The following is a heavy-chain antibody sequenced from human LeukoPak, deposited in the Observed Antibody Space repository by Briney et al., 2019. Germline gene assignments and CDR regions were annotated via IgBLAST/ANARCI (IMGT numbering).Heavy chain of an antibody. D-gene: IGHD5-18*01. CDR2: ISGSGGST. Sequence: GGSLRLSCAASGFTFSSYAMSWVRQAPGKGLEWVSAISGSGGSTYYADSVKGRFTISRDNSKNTLYLQMNSLRAEDTAVYYGARDYLDTAMVGIGAFDIGGQGTMVTVSS. CDR1: GFTFSSYA. V-gene: IGHV3-23*01. CDR3: ARDYLDTAMVGIGAFDI. J-gene: IGHJ3*02.